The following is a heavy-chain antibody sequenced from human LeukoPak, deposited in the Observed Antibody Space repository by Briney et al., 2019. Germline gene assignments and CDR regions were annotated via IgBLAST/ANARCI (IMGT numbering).Heavy chain of an antibody. J-gene: IGHJ6*03. D-gene: IGHD4-23*01. CDR1: GYTFTSYD. CDR2: MNPNSGNT. Sequence: ASVKVSCKASGYTFTSYDIKWVRQATGQGLEWMGWMNPNSGNTGYAQKFQGRVTITRNTSISTAYMELSSLRSEDTAVYYCARGRRVYGGNPNYYYYYMDVWGKGTTVTVSS. V-gene: IGHV1-8*03. CDR3: ARGRRVYGGNPNYYYYYMDV.